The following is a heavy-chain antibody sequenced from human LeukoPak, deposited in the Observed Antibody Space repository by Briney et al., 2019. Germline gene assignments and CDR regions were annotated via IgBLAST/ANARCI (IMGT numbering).Heavy chain of an antibody. CDR1: GFTFSSYG. D-gene: IGHD4-23*01. J-gene: IGHJ4*02. V-gene: IGHV3-21*01. CDR3: ARDSRRDTVVTDFDY. Sequence: GGSLRLSCAASGFTFSSYGMHWVRQAPGKGLEWVSSISSSSSYIYYADSVKGRFTISRDDAKNSLYLQMNSLRAEDTAVYYCARDSRRDTVVTDFDYWGQGTLVTVSS. CDR2: ISSSSSYI.